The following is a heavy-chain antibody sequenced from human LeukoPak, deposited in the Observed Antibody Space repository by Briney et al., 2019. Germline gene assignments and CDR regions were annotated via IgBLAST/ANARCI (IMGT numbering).Heavy chain of an antibody. V-gene: IGHV3-30*18. J-gene: IGHJ4*02. Sequence: GGSLRLSCAASGFTFSSYGMHWVRQAPGKGLEWVAVISYDGSNKYYADSVKGRFTISRDNSKNTLYLQMNSLRAEDTAVYYCAKERLRYFDWLAYYFDYWGQGILVIVSS. CDR1: GFTFSSYG. CDR3: AKERLRYFDWLAYYFDY. D-gene: IGHD3-9*01. CDR2: ISYDGSNK.